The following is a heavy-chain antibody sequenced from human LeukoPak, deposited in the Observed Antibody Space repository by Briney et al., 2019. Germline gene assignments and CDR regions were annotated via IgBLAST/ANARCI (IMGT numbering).Heavy chain of an antibody. CDR1: GFTFSSYA. CDR3: AKSARSSGWSLGH. CDR2: ISGSGGST. D-gene: IGHD6-19*01. V-gene: IGHV3-23*01. J-gene: IGHJ4*02. Sequence: GGALRLSCAAAGFTFSSYAMSWVRQATGKGLEWVSAISGSGGSTYYADSVKGRFTISRDNSKNTLYLQMNSLRAEDTAVYYCAKSARSSGWSLGHWGQGTLVTVSS.